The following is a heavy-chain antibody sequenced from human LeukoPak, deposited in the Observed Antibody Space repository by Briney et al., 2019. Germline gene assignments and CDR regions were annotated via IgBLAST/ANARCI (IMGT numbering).Heavy chain of an antibody. CDR1: GYTFTSYG. Sequence: ASVKVSCKASGYTFTSYGISWERQAPGQGLEWMGRINPNSGGTNYAQKFQGRVTMTRDTSISTAYMELSRLRSDDTAVYYCASPPTDSYGMDVWGQGTTVTVSS. V-gene: IGHV1-2*06. CDR2: INPNSGGT. CDR3: ASPPTDSYGMDV. J-gene: IGHJ6*02.